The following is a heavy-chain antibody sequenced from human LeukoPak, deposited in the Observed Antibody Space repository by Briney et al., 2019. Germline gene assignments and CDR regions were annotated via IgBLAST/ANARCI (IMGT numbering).Heavy chain of an antibody. V-gene: IGHV1-46*01. CDR2: INPSGGTT. Sequence: ASVKVSCKASGGTFSSYAISWVRQAPGQGLEWMGIINPSGGTTSYAQKLQGRVTLTRDTSTSTVYMKLSSLRSEDTAVYYCARAATAMAHDYWGQGTLVTVSS. CDR3: ARAATAMAHDY. J-gene: IGHJ4*02. D-gene: IGHD5-18*01. CDR1: GGTFSSYA.